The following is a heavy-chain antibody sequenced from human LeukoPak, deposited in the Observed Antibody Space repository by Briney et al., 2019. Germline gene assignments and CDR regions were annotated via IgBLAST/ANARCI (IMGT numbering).Heavy chain of an antibody. CDR3: ARKLYCSSTSCYRNWFDP. V-gene: IGHV1-8*01. D-gene: IGHD2-2*02. CDR2: MNPNSGNT. Sequence: ASVKVSCKASGYTFTSYDINWVRQATGQGLEWMGWMNPNSGNTGYAQKFQGRVTMTRNISISTAYMELSSLRSEDTAVYYCARKLYCSSTSCYRNWFDPWGQGTLVTVSS. J-gene: IGHJ5*02. CDR1: GYTFTSYD.